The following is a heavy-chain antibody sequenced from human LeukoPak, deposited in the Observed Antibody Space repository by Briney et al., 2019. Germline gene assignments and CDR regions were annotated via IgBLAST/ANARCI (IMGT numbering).Heavy chain of an antibody. Sequence: EGSLRLSCAASGFTFSSYAMSWVRQAPGKGLEWVSAISGSGGSTYYADSVKGRFTISRDNSKNTLYLQMNSLRAEDTAVYYCAKGAVPAALYYYYYYMDVWGKGTTVTVSS. J-gene: IGHJ6*03. CDR3: AKGAVPAALYYYYYYMDV. CDR2: ISGSGGST. V-gene: IGHV3-23*01. D-gene: IGHD2-2*01. CDR1: GFTFSSYA.